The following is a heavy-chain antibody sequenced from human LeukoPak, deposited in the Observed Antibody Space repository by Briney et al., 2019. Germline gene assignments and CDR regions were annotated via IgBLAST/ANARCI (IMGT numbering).Heavy chain of an antibody. CDR2: INPNSGGT. V-gene: IGHV1-2*06. D-gene: IGHD6-6*01. Sequence: ASVKVSCKTSGNTFTGYDLHWVRQAPGQGLEWMGRINPNSGGTNYAQKFRGRVTMTRDTSISTAYMELSRRRSDDTAVYYCAREGSSDDAFDFWGQGTMVTVSS. J-gene: IGHJ3*01. CDR3: AREGSSDDAFDF. CDR1: GNTFTGYD.